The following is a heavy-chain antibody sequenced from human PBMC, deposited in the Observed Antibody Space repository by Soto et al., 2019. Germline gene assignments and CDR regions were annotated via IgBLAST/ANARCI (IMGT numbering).Heavy chain of an antibody. V-gene: IGHV1-45*01. CDR2: ITPFNGNT. J-gene: IGHJ6*02. Sequence: SVKVSCKASGYTFTYRYLHWVRQAPGQALEWMGWITPFNGNTNYSPSFQGHVTISADKSISTAYLQWSSLKASDTAMYYCARLPITMVRGVAGDYYYGMDVWGQGTTVTVSS. D-gene: IGHD3-10*01. CDR3: ARLPITMVRGVAGDYYYGMDV. CDR1: GYTFTYRY.